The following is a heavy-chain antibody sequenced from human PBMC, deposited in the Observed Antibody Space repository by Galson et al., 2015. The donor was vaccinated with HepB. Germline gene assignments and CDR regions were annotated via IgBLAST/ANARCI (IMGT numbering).Heavy chain of an antibody. CDR1: GFTFSSYP. V-gene: IGHV3-23*01. D-gene: IGHD3-22*01. CDR2: ISGCGDSA. J-gene: IGHJ4*02. Sequence: SLRLSCAAPGFTFSSYPMNWVRQAPGEGLEWVSAISGCGDSAYYADSVKGRFTISRDNSKSTLYLQMNSLRAEDTAVYYCAGTSYYDSSGYYYNSYFDYWGQGTLVTVSS. CDR3: AGTSYYDSSGYYYNSYFDY.